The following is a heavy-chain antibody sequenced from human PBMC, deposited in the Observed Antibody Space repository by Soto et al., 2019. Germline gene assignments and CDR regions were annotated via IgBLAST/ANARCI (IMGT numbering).Heavy chain of an antibody. CDR3: VRTSLVVAAATREDY. CDR1: GFTFSSYW. CDR2: INSDGSST. J-gene: IGHJ4*02. Sequence: VQLVESGGGFVQPGGSLRLSCAASGFTFSSYWMNGVRQAPGKGLVWVSRINSDGSSTSYADSVKGRFAISRDNAKNTLYLQMNSLRAEDTAVYYCVRTSLVVAAATREDYWGQGTLVTVSS. D-gene: IGHD2-15*01. V-gene: IGHV3-74*01.